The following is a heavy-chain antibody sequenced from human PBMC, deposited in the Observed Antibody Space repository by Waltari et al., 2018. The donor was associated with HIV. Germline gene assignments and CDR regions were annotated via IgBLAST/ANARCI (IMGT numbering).Heavy chain of an antibody. D-gene: IGHD2-2*01. CDR2: INHSGST. Sequence: QVQLQQWGAGRLNTSETLSLPCAVYGGSFSGYYWSWIRQPAGKGLEWIGEINHSGSTNYNPSLKSRFTISVDTSKTQFSLKLSSVTAADTAVYYCARVGCSSTSCLRGGMDVWGQGTTVTVSS. J-gene: IGHJ6*02. CDR1: GGSFSGYY. V-gene: IGHV4-34*01. CDR3: ARVGCSSTSCLRGGMDV.